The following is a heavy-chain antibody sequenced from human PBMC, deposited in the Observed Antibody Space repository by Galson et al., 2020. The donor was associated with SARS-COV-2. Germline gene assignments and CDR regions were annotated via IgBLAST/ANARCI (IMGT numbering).Heavy chain of an antibody. CDR2: IYSGGST. Sequence: TGGSLRLSCAASGFTVSSNYMSWVRQAPGKGLEWVSVIYSGGSTYYADSVKGRFTISRHNSKNTLYLQMNSLRAEDTAVYYCARAYSSSWYASFDYWGQGTLVTVSS. CDR3: ARAYSSSWYASFDY. CDR1: GFTVSSNY. V-gene: IGHV3-53*04. D-gene: IGHD6-13*01. J-gene: IGHJ4*02.